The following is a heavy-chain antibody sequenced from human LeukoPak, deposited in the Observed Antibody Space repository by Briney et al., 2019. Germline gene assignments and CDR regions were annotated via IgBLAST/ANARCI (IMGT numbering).Heavy chain of an antibody. V-gene: IGHV3-21*01. J-gene: IGHJ4*02. Sequence: AGGSLRLSCAASGFTFSSYSVNWVRQAPGKGLEWVSSISSSSSYIYYADSVKGRFTISRDNAKNSLYLQMNSLRAEDTAVYYCARVGIYYYDSSGPQVYWGQGTLVTVSS. CDR3: ARVGIYYYDSSGPQVY. D-gene: IGHD3-22*01. CDR1: GFTFSSYS. CDR2: ISSSSSYI.